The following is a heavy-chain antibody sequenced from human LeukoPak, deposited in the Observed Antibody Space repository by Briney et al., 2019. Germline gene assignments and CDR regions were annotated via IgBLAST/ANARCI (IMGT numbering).Heavy chain of an antibody. CDR3: ARRDNQIGDY. Sequence: GASLQISCKGSGSSFTSYWIGWVRQLPGKGLEWMGIIYPGDSDTRYSPSFQGQVTISADKSINTAYLQWSSLKASDTAMYYCARRDNQIGDYWGQGTLVTVSS. J-gene: IGHJ4*02. V-gene: IGHV5-51*01. CDR1: GSSFTSYW. D-gene: IGHD2-15*01. CDR2: IYPGDSDT.